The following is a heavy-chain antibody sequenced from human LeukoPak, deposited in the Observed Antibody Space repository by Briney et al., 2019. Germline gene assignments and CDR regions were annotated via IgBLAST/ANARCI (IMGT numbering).Heavy chain of an antibody. CDR1: GFTFSSYG. J-gene: IGHJ4*02. CDR3: AKGDWGSG. CDR2: ISGSGDST. D-gene: IGHD3/OR15-3a*01. Sequence: GRSLRLSCAVSGFTFSSYGMHWVRQAPGKGLEWVSSISGSGDSTFYADSVKGRFTISRDNSKNTLFLQMNSLRAEDTAVYYCAKGDWGSGWGQGTLVTVSS. V-gene: IGHV3-23*01.